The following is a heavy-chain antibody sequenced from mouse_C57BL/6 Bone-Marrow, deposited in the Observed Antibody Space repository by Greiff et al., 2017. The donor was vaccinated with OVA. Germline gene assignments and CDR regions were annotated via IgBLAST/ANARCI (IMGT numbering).Heavy chain of an antibody. J-gene: IGHJ3*01. Sequence: EVHLVESGGDLVKPGGSLKLSCAASGFTFSSYGMSWVRQTPDKRLEWVATISSGGSYTYYPDSVKGRFTISRDNAKNTLYLQMSSLKSEDTAMYYCARQYDYDKFAYWGQGTLVTVSA. CDR2: ISSGGSYT. V-gene: IGHV5-6*01. CDR3: ARQYDYDKFAY. CDR1: GFTFSSYG. D-gene: IGHD2-4*01.